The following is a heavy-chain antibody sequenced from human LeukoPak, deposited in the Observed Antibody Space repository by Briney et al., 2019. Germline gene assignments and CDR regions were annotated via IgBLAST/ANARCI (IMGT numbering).Heavy chain of an antibody. Sequence: PGGSLRLSCAASGFTFSSYAMSWVRQAPGKGLEWASAISGSGGSTYYADSVKGRFTISRDNSKNTLYLQMNSPRAEDTAVYYCVSKYSSGLYWGQGTLVTVSS. D-gene: IGHD6-19*01. V-gene: IGHV3-23*01. J-gene: IGHJ4*02. CDR2: ISGSGGST. CDR3: VSKYSSGLY. CDR1: GFTFSSYA.